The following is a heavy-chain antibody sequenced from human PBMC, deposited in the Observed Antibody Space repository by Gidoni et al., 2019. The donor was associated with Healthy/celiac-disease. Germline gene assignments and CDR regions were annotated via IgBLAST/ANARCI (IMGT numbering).Heavy chain of an antibody. D-gene: IGHD3-3*01. CDR2: ISSSSSYI. J-gene: IGHJ4*02. V-gene: IGHV3-21*01. Sequence: EVQLVESGGGLVKPGGSLRLSCAASGFTFSSYSMNWVRQAPGKGLEWVSSISSSSSYIYYADSVKGRFTISRDNAKNSLYLQMNSLRAEDTAVYYWARRDYDFWSGYPLWGQGTLVTVSS. CDR1: GFTFSSYS. CDR3: ARRDYDFWSGYPL.